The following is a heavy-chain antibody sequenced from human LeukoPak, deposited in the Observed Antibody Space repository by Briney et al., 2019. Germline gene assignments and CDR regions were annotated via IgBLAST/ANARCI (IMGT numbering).Heavy chain of an antibody. CDR3: ARGWISGAISEHYFEN. Sequence: ASVKVSCKASGYTFTSYDINWVRQAAGQGLEWMGWMGPRRGNTGNAQNFQGRITMTRDTSITTAYMELSSLTSDDTAVYYGARGWISGAISEHYFENWGQGTLVTVSS. V-gene: IGHV1-8*01. J-gene: IGHJ4*02. D-gene: IGHD4-23*01. CDR1: GYTFTSYD. CDR2: MGPRRGNT.